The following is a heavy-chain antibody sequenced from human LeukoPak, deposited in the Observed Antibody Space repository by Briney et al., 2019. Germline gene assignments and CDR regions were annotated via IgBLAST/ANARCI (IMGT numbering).Heavy chain of an antibody. V-gene: IGHV1-69*04. CDR2: IIPILGIA. J-gene: IGHJ5*02. D-gene: IGHD2-15*01. CDR3: ARDAQAATTQEYNWFDP. Sequence: ASVKVSCKASGGTFSSYAISWVRQAPGQGLEWMGRIIPILGIANYAQKFQGRVTITADKSTSTAYMELSSLRSEDTAVYYCARDAQAATTQEYNWFDPWGQGTLVTVSS. CDR1: GGTFSSYA.